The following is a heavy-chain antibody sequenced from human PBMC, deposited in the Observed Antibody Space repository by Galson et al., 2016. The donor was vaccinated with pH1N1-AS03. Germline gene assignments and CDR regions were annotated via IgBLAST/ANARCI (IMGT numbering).Heavy chain of an antibody. CDR3: AKDMVGRVAERGVIPRAPSDL. V-gene: IGHV3-30*18. CDR1: GFTFSNYA. Sequence: SLRLSCAASGFTFSNYAVNWVRQAPGKGLEWLAVISFDGSEDDYADSVRGRFSISRDNFKKTVHLQLSSLRPEDTALYYCAKDMVGRVAERGVIPRAPSDLWGRGTLVTVAS. D-gene: IGHD3-10*01. CDR2: ISFDGSED. J-gene: IGHJ4*02.